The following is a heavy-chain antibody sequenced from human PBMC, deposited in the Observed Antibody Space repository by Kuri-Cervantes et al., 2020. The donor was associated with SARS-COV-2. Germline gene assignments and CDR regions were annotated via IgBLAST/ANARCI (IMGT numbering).Heavy chain of an antibody. CDR3: ARARGPDAFDI. CDR2: IYSGGST. V-gene: IGHV3-53*01. CDR1: GFTISSYN. Sequence: GGSLRLSCAASGFTISSYNMNWVRQAPGKGLEWVSVIYSGGSTYYADSVKGRFTISRDNSKNTLYLQMNSLRAEDTAVYYCARARGPDAFDIWGQGTMVTVSS. J-gene: IGHJ3*02.